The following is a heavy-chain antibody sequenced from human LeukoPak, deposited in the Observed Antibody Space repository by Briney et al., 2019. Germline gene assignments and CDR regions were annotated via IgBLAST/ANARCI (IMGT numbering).Heavy chain of an antibody. CDR2: IIPILGIA. J-gene: IGHJ4*02. CDR1: GYTFTSYG. CDR3: ARTPDTAMVPFDY. V-gene: IGHV1-69*04. D-gene: IGHD5-18*01. Sequence: VASVKVSCKASGYTFTSYGISWVRQAPGQGLEWMGRIIPILGIANYAQKFQGRVTITADKSTSTAYMELSSLRSEDTAVYYCARTPDTAMVPFDYWGRGTLVTVSS.